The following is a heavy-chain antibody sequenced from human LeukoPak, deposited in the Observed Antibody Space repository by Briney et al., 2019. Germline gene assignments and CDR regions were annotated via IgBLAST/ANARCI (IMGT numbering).Heavy chain of an antibody. V-gene: IGHV4-34*01. CDR1: GGSFSGCY. CDR3: ARNDPTVLYGNIGYYYSWFDP. Sequence: SETLSLTCAVYGGSFSGCYWSWIRQPPGKGLEWIGEINHSGSTNYNPSLKSRVTISVDTSKNQFSLKLSSVTAADTAVYYCARNDPTVLYGNIGYYYSWFDPWGQGTLVTVSS. CDR2: INHSGST. J-gene: IGHJ5*02. D-gene: IGHD3-22*01.